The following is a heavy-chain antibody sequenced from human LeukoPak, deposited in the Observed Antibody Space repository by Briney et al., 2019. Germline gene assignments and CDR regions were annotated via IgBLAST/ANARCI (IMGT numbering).Heavy chain of an antibody. CDR1: GGSISSDY. Sequence: SETLSLTCTVSGGSISSDYWSWIRQPPGKGLEWIGYIHNDGRTNYNPSLKSRVTISIDTSRTQLSLKLTSVTAADTAVYYCARQTGTTVTPYYFDYWGQGTLVTVSS. CDR3: ARQTGTTVTPYYFDY. D-gene: IGHD4-17*01. V-gene: IGHV4-59*08. CDR2: IHNDGRT. J-gene: IGHJ4*02.